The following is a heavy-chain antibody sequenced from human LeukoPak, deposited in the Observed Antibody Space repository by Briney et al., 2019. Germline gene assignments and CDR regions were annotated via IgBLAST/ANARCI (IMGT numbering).Heavy chain of an antibody. CDR1: GFPFTDYW. V-gene: IGHV3-7*05. Sequence: GGSLRLSCAASGFPFTDYWMSWVRQAPGKGLEWVANIKEDGSEKYYVDSVKGRFTISRDNAKNSLYLQMNILRAEDTAVYYCAKDIGVATIRGLYYWGQGTLVTVSS. CDR2: IKEDGSEK. J-gene: IGHJ4*02. D-gene: IGHD5-12*01. CDR3: AKDIGVATIRGLYY.